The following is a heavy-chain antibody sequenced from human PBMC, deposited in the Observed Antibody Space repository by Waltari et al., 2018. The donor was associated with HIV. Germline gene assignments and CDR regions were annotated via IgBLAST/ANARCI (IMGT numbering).Heavy chain of an antibody. J-gene: IGHJ6*02. D-gene: IGHD2-2*01. V-gene: IGHV3-30*01. CDR1: GFTFSSYA. CDR2: ISYDGSNN. Sequence: QVQLVESGGGVVQPGRSLRLSCAASGFTFSSYAMHWVRQAPGKGLEWVAVISYDGSNNYYADSVKGRFTISRDNSKNTRYLQMNSLRAEDTAVYYCARDRDIVVVPAFYYYYYGMDVWGQGTTVTVSS. CDR3: ARDRDIVVVPAFYYYYYGMDV.